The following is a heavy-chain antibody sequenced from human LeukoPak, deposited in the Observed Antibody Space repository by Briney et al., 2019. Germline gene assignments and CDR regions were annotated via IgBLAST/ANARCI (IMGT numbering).Heavy chain of an antibody. CDR2: MNPNSGNT. D-gene: IGHD3-10*01. V-gene: IGHV1-8*01. CDR1: GYTFTSYD. Sequence: ASVKVSCKASGYTFTSYDINWVRQATGQGLEWMGWMNPNSGNTGYAQKFQGRVTMTRNTSISTAYMELSSLRSEDTAVYYCARGRGFYGSGSYYLASWFDPWGQGTLVTVSS. CDR3: ARGRGFYGSGSYYLASWFDP. J-gene: IGHJ5*02.